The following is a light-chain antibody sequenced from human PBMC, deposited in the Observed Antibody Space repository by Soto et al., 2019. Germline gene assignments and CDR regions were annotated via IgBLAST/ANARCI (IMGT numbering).Light chain of an antibody. J-gene: IGLJ7*01. Sequence: QAVVTQPPSVSGAPGQRVTISCTESSSNIGAGYDVHWYQQLPGTAPKLLIYGNSNRPSGVPDRFSGSKSGTSASLAITGLQAKDEADYHCQSYDSSLSGAVFGGGTQLTVL. CDR2: GNS. CDR3: QSYDSSLSGAV. V-gene: IGLV1-40*01. CDR1: SSNIGAGYD.